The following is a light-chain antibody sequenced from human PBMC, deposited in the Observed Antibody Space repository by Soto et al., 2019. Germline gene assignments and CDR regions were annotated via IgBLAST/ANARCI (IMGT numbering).Light chain of an antibody. CDR1: SGHSSYA. V-gene: IGLV4-69*01. CDR3: QTWGTGIHVV. J-gene: IGLJ2*01. CDR2: LNSDGSH. Sequence: QPVLTQSPSASASLGASVKLTCTLSSGHSSYAIAWHQQQPEKGPRYLMKLNSDGSHSKGDGIPDRFSGSSSGAERYLTISSLQSEDVADYYCQTWGTGIHVVFGGGTNLTVL.